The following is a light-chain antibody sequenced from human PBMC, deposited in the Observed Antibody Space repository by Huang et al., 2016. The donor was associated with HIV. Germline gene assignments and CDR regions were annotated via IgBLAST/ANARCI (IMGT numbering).Light chain of an antibody. CDR3: QQYYSNPPT. CDR2: WAS. Sequence: DIVMTQSPDSLAVALGERATINCKSSQSVLYSSDNRNYLAWYQQKPGQPPKLLIYWASIRESGVPDRCSGSGSGTDFTLIISSLQSEDVAVYYCQQYYSNPPTFGQGTKLEIK. J-gene: IGKJ2*01. CDR1: QSVLYSSDNRNY. V-gene: IGKV4-1*01.